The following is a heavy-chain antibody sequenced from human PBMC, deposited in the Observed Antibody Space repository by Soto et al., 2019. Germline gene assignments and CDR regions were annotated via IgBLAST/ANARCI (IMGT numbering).Heavy chain of an antibody. Sequence: EVQLVETGGGLIQPGGSLRLSCAVSGFTVRSNYMSWVRQAPGKGLEWVSIIYSSGNTYYADSVKGRFTMSRDTSNNTVFLQLSSLRAEDTAVYYCARVSSPFGYWGQGTLGTVS. CDR1: GFTVRSNY. J-gene: IGHJ4*02. D-gene: IGHD3-16*01. CDR2: IYSSGNT. V-gene: IGHV3-53*02. CDR3: ARVSSPFGY.